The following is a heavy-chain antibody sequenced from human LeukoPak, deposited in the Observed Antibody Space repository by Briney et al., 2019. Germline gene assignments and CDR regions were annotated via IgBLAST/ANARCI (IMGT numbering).Heavy chain of an antibody. CDR1: GGSISSYY. CDR3: ARETSDWGSRYYNYMDV. J-gene: IGHJ6*03. CDR2: IYTSGST. D-gene: IGHD7-27*01. Sequence: SETLSLTCTVSGGSISSYYWSWLRQPAGKGLEWVGRIYTSGSTNYNPSLKSRVTMSVDTSKNQFSLKLSSVTAADTAVYYCARETSDWGSRYYNYMDVWGKGTTVTVSS. V-gene: IGHV4-4*07.